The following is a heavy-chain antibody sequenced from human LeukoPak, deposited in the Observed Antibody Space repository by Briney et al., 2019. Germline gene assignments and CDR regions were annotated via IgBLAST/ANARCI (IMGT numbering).Heavy chain of an antibody. V-gene: IGHV3-48*01. J-gene: IGHJ4*02. CDR3: ARDWLSMTTVTTGDYY. Sequence: GGSLRLSCAASGFTFNSYEMNWVRQAPGKGLDWVSYISSSSNTIYYADSVKGRFTISRDNAKNSLYLQMNSLRAEDTAVYYCARDWLSMTTVTTGDYYWGQGTPVTVSS. D-gene: IGHD4-17*01. CDR2: ISSSSNTI. CDR1: GFTFNSYE.